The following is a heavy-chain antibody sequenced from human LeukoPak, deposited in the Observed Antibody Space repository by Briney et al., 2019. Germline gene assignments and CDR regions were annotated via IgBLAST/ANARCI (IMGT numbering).Heavy chain of an antibody. V-gene: IGHV3-23*01. CDR2: ISGSGGST. CDR1: VFSFSNYA. CDR3: AKPITRGGITVAGWFDP. Sequence: GGSLRLSCAAPVFSFSNYAMSWVRQAPGKGLEWVSTISGSGGSTYYADSVKGRFTISRDNSKNTLHLQMNSLRADDTAVYYCAKPITRGGITVAGWFDPWGQGTLVTVSS. D-gene: IGHD6-19*01. J-gene: IGHJ5*02.